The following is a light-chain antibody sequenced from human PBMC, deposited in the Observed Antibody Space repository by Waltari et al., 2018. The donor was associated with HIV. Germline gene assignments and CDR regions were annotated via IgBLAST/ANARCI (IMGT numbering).Light chain of an antibody. V-gene: IGLV8-61*01. CDR1: SDPVSTTPY. Sequence: QTVVTQEPSFSVSPGGTVTLTCGLRSDPVSTTPYASWSRQTPGQAPRTLIYSTNVRSSGVPDRFSGSILGNKAALTITGAQADDECHYYCVLYMGGAWVFGGGTKLTVL. CDR3: VLYMGGAWV. J-gene: IGLJ3*02. CDR2: STN.